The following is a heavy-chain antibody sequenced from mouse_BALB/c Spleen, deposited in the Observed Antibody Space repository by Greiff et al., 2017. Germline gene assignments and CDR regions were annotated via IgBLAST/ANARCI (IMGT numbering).Heavy chain of an antibody. Sequence: EVKLVESGPSLVKPSQTLSLTCSVTGDSITSGYWNWIRKFPGNKLEYMGYISYSGSTYYNPSLKSRISITRDTSKNQYYLQLNSVTTEDTATYYCARGENYDGTWFAYWGQGTLVTVSA. CDR2: ISYSGST. CDR1: GDSITSGY. D-gene: IGHD2-4*01. J-gene: IGHJ3*01. V-gene: IGHV3-8*02. CDR3: ARGENYDGTWFAY.